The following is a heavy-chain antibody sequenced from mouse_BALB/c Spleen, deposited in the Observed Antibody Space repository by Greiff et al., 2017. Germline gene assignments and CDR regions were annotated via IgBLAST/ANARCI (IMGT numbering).Heavy chain of an antibody. Sequence: EVKVVESGGGLVKPGGSLKLSCAASGFTFSSYAMSWVRQTPEKRLEWVATISSGGSYTYYPDSVKGRFTISRDNAKNTLYLQMSSLRSEDTAMYYCASHDGFAYWGQGTLVTVSA. CDR2: ISSGGSYT. J-gene: IGHJ3*01. CDR3: ASHDGFAY. CDR1: GFTFSSYA. V-gene: IGHV5-9-3*01.